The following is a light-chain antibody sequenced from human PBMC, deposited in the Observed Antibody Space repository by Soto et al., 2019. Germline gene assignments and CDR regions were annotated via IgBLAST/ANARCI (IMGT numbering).Light chain of an antibody. CDR2: GAS. CDR1: QSVSSSY. V-gene: IGKV3-20*01. CDR3: QQYYNSPIT. Sequence: EVVMTQSPVTLSVSPGERATLSCRASQSVSSSYLAWYQQKPGQAPRLLIYGASSRATGIPDRFSGSGSGTDFTLTISRLEPEDFAVYYCQQYYNSPITFGPGTKVDFK. J-gene: IGKJ3*01.